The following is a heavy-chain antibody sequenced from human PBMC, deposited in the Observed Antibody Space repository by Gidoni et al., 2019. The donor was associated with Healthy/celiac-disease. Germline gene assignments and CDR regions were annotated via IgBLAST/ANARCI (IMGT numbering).Heavy chain of an antibody. Sequence: QVQLQVSGPALVKPSQTLSLTCTVSGGSIRSGGYYWSWIRQHPGKGLKWIGYIYYSGSTYYNPSLKSRVTISVDTSKNQFSLKLSSVTAADTAVYYCARGGYCSSTSCYTSNAFDIWGQGTMVTVSS. CDR1: GGSIRSGGYY. D-gene: IGHD2-2*02. V-gene: IGHV4-31*03. CDR3: ARGGYCSSTSCYTSNAFDI. CDR2: IYYSGST. J-gene: IGHJ3*02.